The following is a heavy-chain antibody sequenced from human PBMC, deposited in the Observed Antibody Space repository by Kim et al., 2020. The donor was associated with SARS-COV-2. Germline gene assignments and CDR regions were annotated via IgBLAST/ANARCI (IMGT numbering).Heavy chain of an antibody. CDR2: TT. CDR3: ARDFVDGFDY. Sequence: TTNYAQKLQGRVTMTTDTSTSTAYMELRSLRSDDTAVYYCARDFVDGFDYWGQGTLVTVSS. J-gene: IGHJ4*02. D-gene: IGHD5-12*01. V-gene: IGHV1-18*01.